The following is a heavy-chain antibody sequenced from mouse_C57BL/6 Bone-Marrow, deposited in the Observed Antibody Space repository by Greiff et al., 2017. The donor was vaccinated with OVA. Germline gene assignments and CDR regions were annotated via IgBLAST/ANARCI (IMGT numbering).Heavy chain of an antibody. D-gene: IGHD4-1*01. V-gene: IGHV1-82*01. Sequence: VQLQQSGPELVKPGASVKISCKASGYAFSSSWMNWVKQRPGKGLEWIGRIYPGDGDTNYNGKFKGKATLTADKSSSTAYMQLSSLTSEDSAVYFCARGGKLGGFAYWGQGTLVTVSA. CDR3: ARGGKLGGFAY. CDR2: IYPGDGDT. CDR1: GYAFSSSW. J-gene: IGHJ3*01.